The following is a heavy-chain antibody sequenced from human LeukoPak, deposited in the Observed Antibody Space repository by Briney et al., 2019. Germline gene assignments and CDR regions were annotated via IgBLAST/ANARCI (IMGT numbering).Heavy chain of an antibody. J-gene: IGHJ5*02. CDR2: INPSGTGT. CDR3: ATDHSMANPAWWFDP. Sequence: GASVKVSCKASGYTITNNYMHWVRQAPRQGLEWMGVINPSGTGTSYAQKFQGRITMSRDTATSTVYMELSSLRSEDTAFYYCATDHSMANPAWWFDPWGQGTLVTVSS. CDR1: GYTITNNY. V-gene: IGHV1-46*01. D-gene: IGHD5-24*01.